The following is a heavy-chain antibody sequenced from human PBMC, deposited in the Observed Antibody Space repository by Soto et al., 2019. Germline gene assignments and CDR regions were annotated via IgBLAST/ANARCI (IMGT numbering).Heavy chain of an antibody. CDR1: GFTFSNYA. J-gene: IGHJ4*02. CDR3: AKDTSYSGSYSLDY. D-gene: IGHD1-26*01. CDR2: ISVSGDSS. V-gene: IGHV3-23*01. Sequence: LRLSFAASGFTFSNYAMSWVRQAPGKGLDWVSVISVSGDSSYYADSVKGRFTISRDNSKNTLYLQMNSLRAEDTAVYYCAKDTSYSGSYSLDYWGQGTLVTVSS.